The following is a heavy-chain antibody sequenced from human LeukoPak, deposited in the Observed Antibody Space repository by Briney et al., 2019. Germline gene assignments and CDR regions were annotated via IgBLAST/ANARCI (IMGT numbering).Heavy chain of an antibody. Sequence: GGSLRLSCAASGFTVSSNYMSWVRQAPGKGLEWVSVIYSGGSTYYADSVKGRFTISRDNSKNTLYLQMNSLRAEDTAVYYCARVGGEFHPYYDFWSGFLGFDYWGQGTLVTVSS. CDR2: IYSGGST. J-gene: IGHJ4*02. CDR3: ARVGGEFHPYYDFWSGFLGFDY. D-gene: IGHD3-3*01. V-gene: IGHV3-53*01. CDR1: GFTVSSNY.